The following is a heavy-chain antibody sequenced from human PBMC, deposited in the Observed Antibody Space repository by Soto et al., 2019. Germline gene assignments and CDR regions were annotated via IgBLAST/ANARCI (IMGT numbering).Heavy chain of an antibody. CDR3: AKDRKDINPMVRGVPLDY. J-gene: IGHJ4*02. Sequence: PGGSLRLSCAASGFTFSSYAMSWVRQAPGKGLEWVSAISGSGGSTYYADSAKGRFTISRDNSKNTLYLQMNSLRAEDTAVYYCAKDRKDINPMVRGVPLDYWGQGTLVTVSS. D-gene: IGHD3-10*01. V-gene: IGHV3-23*01. CDR1: GFTFSSYA. CDR2: ISGSGGST.